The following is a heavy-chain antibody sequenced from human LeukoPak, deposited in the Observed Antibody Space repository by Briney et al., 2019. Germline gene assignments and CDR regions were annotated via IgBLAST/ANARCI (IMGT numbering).Heavy chain of an antibody. CDR2: IYPSGGST. J-gene: IGHJ3*02. V-gene: IGHV1-46*01. Sequence: ASVKVSCKASGYTFTSYYIHWVLQAPGQGPEWRGIIYPSGGSTTYAQKFQGRVTMTRDMSTSTVYMELSSLRSEDTAVYYCAIGYCRGGSCDDEPGDAFDIWGQGTMVAVSS. CDR3: AIGYCRGGSCDDEPGDAFDI. CDR1: GYTFTSYY. D-gene: IGHD2-15*01.